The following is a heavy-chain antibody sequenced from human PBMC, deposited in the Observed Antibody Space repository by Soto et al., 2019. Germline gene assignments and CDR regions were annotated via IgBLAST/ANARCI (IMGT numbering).Heavy chain of an antibody. CDR1: GGSISSGGYY. V-gene: IGHV4-30-4*01. D-gene: IGHD3-16*02. J-gene: IGHJ4*02. Sequence: SETLCLTCTVSGGSISSGGYYWSWIRQPPGKGLEWLGYISDSGSTYYNPSLESRIAMSLDTSKNQFSLKLTSVTAADTAVYYCARAPSFFDSWGQGTLVTVSS. CDR2: ISDSGST. CDR3: ARAPSFFDS.